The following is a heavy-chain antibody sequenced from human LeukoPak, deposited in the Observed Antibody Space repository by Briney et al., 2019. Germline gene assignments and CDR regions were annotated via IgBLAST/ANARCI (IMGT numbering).Heavy chain of an antibody. CDR1: GGSISSGSYY. CDR3: ARDRGGVAGTGY. D-gene: IGHD6-19*01. J-gene: IGHJ4*02. Sequence: TLSLTCTVSGGSISSGSYYWSWIRQPAGKGLEWIGRIYTSGSTNYNPSLKSRVTISVDTSKNQFSLKLSSVTAADTAVYYCARDRGGVAGTGYWGQGTLVTVSS. V-gene: IGHV4-61*02. CDR2: IYTSGST.